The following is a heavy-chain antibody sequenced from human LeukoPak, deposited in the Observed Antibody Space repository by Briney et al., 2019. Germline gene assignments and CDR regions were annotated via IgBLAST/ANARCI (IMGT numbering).Heavy chain of an antibody. J-gene: IGHJ4*02. CDR3: ARDRAYGSGSYYPFDY. Sequence: ASVKVSCKASGYTFTSYGISWVRQAPGQGLEWMGWISAYNGNTNYAQKLQGRVTMTTDTSTSTAYMELRSLRSDDTAVYYCARDRAYGSGSYYPFDYWGQGTLVTVSS. CDR1: GYTFTSYG. D-gene: IGHD3-10*01. V-gene: IGHV1-18*01. CDR2: ISAYNGNT.